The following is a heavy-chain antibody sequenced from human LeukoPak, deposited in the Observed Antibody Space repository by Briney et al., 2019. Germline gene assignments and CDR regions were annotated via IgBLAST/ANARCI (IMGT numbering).Heavy chain of an antibody. CDR2: ISGSGGST. D-gene: IGHD1-20*01. V-gene: IGHV3-23*01. Sequence: GGSLRPSCAASGFTFSSYAMSWVRQAPGKGLEWVSAISGSGGSTYYADSVKGRFTISRDNSKNTLYLQMNSLRAEDTAVYYCADDNWNDVRSGYWGQGTLVTVSS. CDR3: ADDNWNDVRSGY. CDR1: GFTFSSYA. J-gene: IGHJ4*02.